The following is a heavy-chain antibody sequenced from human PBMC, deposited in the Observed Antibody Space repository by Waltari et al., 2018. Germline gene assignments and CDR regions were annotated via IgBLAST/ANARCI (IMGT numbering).Heavy chain of an antibody. Sequence: QVQLVQSGAEVKKPGSSVKVSCKASGGTFSSYAISWVRKAPGQGLAWMGGIIPIFGTANYAQKFKGRVTSTSADSTSTASMGLSSLRSEDTAVYYCARDVRAAAQVEYFGMDVWGQGTTVTVSS. J-gene: IGHJ6*02. CDR1: GGTFSSYA. CDR2: IIPIFGTA. V-gene: IGHV1-69*05. D-gene: IGHD6-13*01. CDR3: ARDVRAAAQVEYFGMDV.